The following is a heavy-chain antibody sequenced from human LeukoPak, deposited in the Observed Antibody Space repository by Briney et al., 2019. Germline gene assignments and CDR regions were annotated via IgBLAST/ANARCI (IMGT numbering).Heavy chain of an antibody. V-gene: IGHV5-51*01. CDR1: GYSFTSYW. Sequence: GKSLKISCKGSGYSFTSYWIGWVRQMPGKGLEWMGIIYPGDSDTRYSPSFQGQVTISADKSISTAYLQWSSLKASDTAMYYCARFGSSSNDFGDGLVLYWGQGTLVTVSS. D-gene: IGHD4-17*01. J-gene: IGHJ4*02. CDR3: ARFGSSSNDFGDGLVLY. CDR2: IYPGDSDT.